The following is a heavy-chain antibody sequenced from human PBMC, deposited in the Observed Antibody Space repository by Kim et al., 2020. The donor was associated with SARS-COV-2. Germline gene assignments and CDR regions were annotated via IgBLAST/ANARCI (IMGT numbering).Heavy chain of an antibody. Sequence: TIYYADSGKGRLTISRDNAKNSLYLQMNSLRDEDTAVYYCARDSASGWDYWGQGTLVTVSS. J-gene: IGHJ4*02. CDR2: TI. D-gene: IGHD6-19*01. V-gene: IGHV3-48*02. CDR3: ARDSASGWDY.